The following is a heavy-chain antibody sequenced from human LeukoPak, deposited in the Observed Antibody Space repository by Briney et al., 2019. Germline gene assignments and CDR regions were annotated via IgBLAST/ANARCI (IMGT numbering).Heavy chain of an antibody. CDR3: ARNGGGPGGMPYYYYYYGMDV. J-gene: IGHJ6*02. V-gene: IGHV1-69*01. D-gene: IGHD2-2*01. Sequence: GSSVKVSCKASGGTFSSYAISWVRQAPGQGLEWMGGIIPIFGTANYAQKFQGRVTITADESTSTAYMELSSLRSEDTAVYYCARNGGGPGGMPYYYYYYGMDVWGQGTTVTVSS. CDR2: IIPIFGTA. CDR1: GGTFSSYA.